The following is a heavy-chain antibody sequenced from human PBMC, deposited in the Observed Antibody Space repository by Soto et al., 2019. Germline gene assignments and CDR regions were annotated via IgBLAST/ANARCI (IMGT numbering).Heavy chain of an antibody. D-gene: IGHD3-10*01. CDR2: LYSGGST. Sequence: EVQLVETGGGLIQPGGSLRLSCVASGLTVSSNYKNWVRQAPGKGLEWVSVLYSGGSTHYAGSVKGRFIISRDNSKNTLYLQMNSLRAEDTAVYYCARDRPGDEGDAFDIWGHGTMVTVSS. CDR3: ARDRPGDEGDAFDI. J-gene: IGHJ3*02. V-gene: IGHV3-53*02. CDR1: GLTVSSNY.